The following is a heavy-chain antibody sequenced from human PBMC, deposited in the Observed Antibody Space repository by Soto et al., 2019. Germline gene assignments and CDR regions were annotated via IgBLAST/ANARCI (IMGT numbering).Heavy chain of an antibody. D-gene: IGHD3-10*01. CDR2: AYHTGRT. Sequence: QVQLQESGPGLVKPSETLSLTCSVSGVPINSYYWTWIRQPPGKGLEWIGFAYHTGRTSYSPSLKSRVTISIDTSKNQFSLKVNSVTAADTAIYYCARGRGGIPLRFDPWGQGTLVTVSS. V-gene: IGHV4-59*01. J-gene: IGHJ5*02. CDR3: ARGRGGIPLRFDP. CDR1: GVPINSYY.